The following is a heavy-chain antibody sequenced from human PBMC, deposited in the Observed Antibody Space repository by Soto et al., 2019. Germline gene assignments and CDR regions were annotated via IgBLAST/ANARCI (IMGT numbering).Heavy chain of an antibody. CDR2: VSGSGGST. V-gene: IGHV3-23*01. CDR3: AKVHGSGNYHNFPDY. Sequence: GGSLRLSCAASGFTFSTYAISWGRQAPGKGLEWVSLVSGSGGSTYYADSVKGRFTISRDNSKNTLYLQMNSLRAEDTAVYYCAKVHGSGNYHNFPDYWGQGTLVTVSS. D-gene: IGHD3-10*01. J-gene: IGHJ4*02. CDR1: GFTFSTYA.